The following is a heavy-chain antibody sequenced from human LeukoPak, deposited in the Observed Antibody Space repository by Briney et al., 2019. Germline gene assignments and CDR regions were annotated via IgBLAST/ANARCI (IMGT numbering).Heavy chain of an antibody. J-gene: IGHJ4*02. CDR1: GFTFSSYG. CDR3: ARDYGGNLDY. D-gene: IGHD4-23*01. Sequence: GRSLILSCAASGFTFSSYGMHWVRQAPGKGLEWVAVIWYDGSNKYYADSVKGRFTISRDNSKNTVYLQMNSLRAEDTAVYNCARDYGGNLDYWGQGTLVTVSS. V-gene: IGHV3-33*01. CDR2: IWYDGSNK.